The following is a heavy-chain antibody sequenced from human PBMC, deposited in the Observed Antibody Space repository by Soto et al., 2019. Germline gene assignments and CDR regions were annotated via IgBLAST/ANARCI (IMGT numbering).Heavy chain of an antibody. CDR1: GGSISSGGYS. V-gene: IGHV4-30-2*01. J-gene: IGHJ4*02. CDR3: ARSSGYDILTGYSFYFDY. CDR2: IYHSGST. Sequence: LSLTCAVSGGSISSGGYSWSWIRQPPGKGLEWIGYIYHSGSTYYNPSLKSRVTISVDRSKNQFSLKLSSVTAADTAVYYCARSSGYDILTGYSFYFDYWGQGTLVTVSS. D-gene: IGHD3-9*01.